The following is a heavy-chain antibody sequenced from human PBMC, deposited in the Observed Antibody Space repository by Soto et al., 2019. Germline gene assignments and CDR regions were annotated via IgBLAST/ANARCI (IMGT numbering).Heavy chain of an antibody. CDR3: AKVRAYDSSGYYHAHYYYYGMDV. J-gene: IGHJ6*02. CDR2: ISYDGSNK. V-gene: IGHV3-30*18. Sequence: PGGSLRLSCAASGFTFSSYGMHWVRQAPGKGLEWVAVISYDGSNKYYADSVKGRFTISRDNSKNTLYLQMNSLRAEDTAVYYCAKVRAYDSSGYYHAHYYYYGMDVWGQGTTVTVSS. D-gene: IGHD3-22*01. CDR1: GFTFSSYG.